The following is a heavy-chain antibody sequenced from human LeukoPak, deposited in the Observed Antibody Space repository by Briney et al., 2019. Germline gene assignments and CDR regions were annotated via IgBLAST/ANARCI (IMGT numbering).Heavy chain of an antibody. V-gene: IGHV3-53*01. CDR1: GLIVSSNY. CDR2: IYSGGTT. CDR3: ARAQAATYGMDV. J-gene: IGHJ6*02. D-gene: IGHD6-25*01. Sequence: GGSLRLSCAASGLIVSSNYMSWVRQAPGKGLEWVSVIYSGGTTYYADSVKGRFTISRDNSKNTLYLQINSLRAEDTAVYYCARAQAATYGMDVWGQGTTVTVSS.